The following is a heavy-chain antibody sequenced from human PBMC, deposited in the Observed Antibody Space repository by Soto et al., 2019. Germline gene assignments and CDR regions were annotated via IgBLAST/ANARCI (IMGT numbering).Heavy chain of an antibody. J-gene: IGHJ6*02. CDR2: IIPIFATT. CDR3: ARGMRYYFKGRSEIYFYYGMDV. D-gene: IGHD3-10*01. V-gene: IGHV1-69*01. Sequence: QVQLVQSGAEVKKPGSSLKVSCKASGDTFSSYAISWVRQAPGQGLEWMGGIIPIFATTKYAQRFQGRVTLNADESRSTALMQLIRLRSEDTAVYYCARGMRYYFKGRSEIYFYYGMDVWCQGTTVTVAS. CDR1: GDTFSSYA.